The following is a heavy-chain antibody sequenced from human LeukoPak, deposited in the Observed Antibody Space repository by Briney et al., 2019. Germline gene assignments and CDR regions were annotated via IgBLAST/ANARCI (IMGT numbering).Heavy chain of an antibody. V-gene: IGHV3-48*01. Sequence: GGSLRLSCAASGISFSSYVMNWVRQAPGRGPEWLAYITNDGTTIYYADSVKGRFTISRDNAKKSLFLQMSSLRADDTAVYYCARLLNYLDSSGNNHDAFDLWGQGTMVTVSS. CDR3: ARLLNYLDSSGNNHDAFDL. CDR1: GISFSSYV. J-gene: IGHJ3*01. D-gene: IGHD3-22*01. CDR2: ITNDGTTI.